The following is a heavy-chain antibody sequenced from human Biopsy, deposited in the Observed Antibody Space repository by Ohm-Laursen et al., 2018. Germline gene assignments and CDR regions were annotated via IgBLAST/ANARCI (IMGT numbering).Heavy chain of an antibody. CDR1: GESSSSYF. CDR3: ARGSDYFKLDV. J-gene: IGHJ6*02. V-gene: IGHV4-34*01. Sequence: GTLSLTCAVNGESSSSYFWNWIRQPPGKGLEWIGEINQSGSTKYNPSLKRRATLSADSSNSQFSLRLTSVTAADTAIYYCARGSDYFKLDVWGQGTTVTVSS. D-gene: IGHD2/OR15-2a*01. CDR2: INQSGST.